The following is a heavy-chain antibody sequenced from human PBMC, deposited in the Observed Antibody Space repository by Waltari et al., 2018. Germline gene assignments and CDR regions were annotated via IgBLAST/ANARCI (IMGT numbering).Heavy chain of an antibody. Sequence: QVQLQESGPGLVKPSETLSLTCTVSGGSISSYYWSWIRQPPGKGLEWIGYIYYSGSTNYNPSLKSRVTISVDTSKNQFSLKLSSVTAADTAVYYCARGIVVVPGNYYYMDVWGKGTTVTISS. CDR2: IYYSGST. CDR1: GGSISSYY. V-gene: IGHV4-59*01. D-gene: IGHD2-2*01. J-gene: IGHJ6*03. CDR3: ARGIVVVPGNYYYMDV.